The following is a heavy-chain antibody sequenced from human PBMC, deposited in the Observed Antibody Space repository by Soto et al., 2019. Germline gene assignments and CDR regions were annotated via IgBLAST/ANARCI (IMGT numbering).Heavy chain of an antibody. J-gene: IGHJ4*02. CDR1: GFTFSTHA. CDR2: VYFDGSNK. V-gene: IGHV3-30-3*01. CDR3: ARDQTGITTTGGGRIDH. D-gene: IGHD1-20*01. Sequence: QVQLVESGGGVVQPGRSLRLSCAASGFTFSTHAMHWVLQAPGKGLECVAIVYFDGSNKYYADSVKCRFTISRDNSKNTLYLQMSGLTPEDTAVSYCARDQTGITTTGGGRIDHWGQGALVTVSS.